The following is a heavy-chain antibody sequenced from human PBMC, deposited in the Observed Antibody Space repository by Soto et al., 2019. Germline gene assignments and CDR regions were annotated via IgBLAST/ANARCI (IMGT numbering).Heavy chain of an antibody. Sequence: EVQLLESGGGLVQPGGSLRLSCTASGFTFSRDAMSWVRQAPGKGLEWVATINNSGASTNCADSVKGRFTISRDNSKNTLYVQMSSLRANDTAVYYCAKVTIFGVVDYWGQGTLVTVSS. CDR3: AKVTIFGVVDY. V-gene: IGHV3-23*01. D-gene: IGHD3-3*01. CDR1: GFTFSRDA. J-gene: IGHJ4*02. CDR2: INNSGAST.